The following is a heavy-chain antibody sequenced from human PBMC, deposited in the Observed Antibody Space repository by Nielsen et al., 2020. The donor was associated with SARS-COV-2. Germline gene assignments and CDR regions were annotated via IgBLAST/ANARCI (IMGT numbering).Heavy chain of an antibody. V-gene: IGHV1-18*04. CDR3: ATGLGSGYYNY. CDR1: GYTFTKYG. Sequence: ASVKVSCKASGYTFTKYGISWVRQAPGQGLEWMGWISGNSDSAKYVKKFLGRVIMTTDTSTSTAYLEVRSLRSDDTAVYYCATGLGSGYYNYWGQGSLVTVSS. D-gene: IGHD6-25*01. J-gene: IGHJ4*02. CDR2: ISGNSDSA.